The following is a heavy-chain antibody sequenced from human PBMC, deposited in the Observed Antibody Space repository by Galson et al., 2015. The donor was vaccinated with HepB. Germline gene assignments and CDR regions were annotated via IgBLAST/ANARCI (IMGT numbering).Heavy chain of an antibody. J-gene: IGHJ4*02. Sequence: PGKGPEWVGYIYNDGSTNYNPSLKSRVAISADWSKNRISLKLTSVTAADAAVYYCARIIRGATSDYWGQGTLVAVSA. CDR2: IYNDGST. D-gene: IGHD3-10*01. V-gene: IGHV4-59*01. CDR3: ARIIRGATSDY.